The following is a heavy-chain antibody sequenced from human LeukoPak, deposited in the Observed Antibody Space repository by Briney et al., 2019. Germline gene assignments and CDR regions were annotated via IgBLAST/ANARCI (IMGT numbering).Heavy chain of an antibody. Sequence: PGGSLRLSCEASGFTFTSNAMSWVRQAPGKGLEWVSGIDGGGGSIKYADSVTGRFTISRDNSKNTLYLQMNSLRAEDTAVYYCAKDRIMGDGFWEIDYWGQGALVTVSS. CDR3: AKDRIMGDGFWEIDY. CDR1: GFTFTSNA. J-gene: IGHJ4*02. V-gene: IGHV3-23*01. CDR2: IDGGGGSI. D-gene: IGHD3-16*01.